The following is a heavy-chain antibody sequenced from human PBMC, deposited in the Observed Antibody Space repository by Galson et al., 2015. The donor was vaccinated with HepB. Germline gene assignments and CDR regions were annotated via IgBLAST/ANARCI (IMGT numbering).Heavy chain of an antibody. CDR2: INSDGSST. Sequence: SLRLSCAASGFTFSSYWMHWVRQAPGKGLVWVSRINSDGSSTSYADSVKGRFTISRDNAKNTLYLQMNSLRAEDTAVYYCAKEILIARYSTTSFPLDYWGQGTLVTVSS. J-gene: IGHJ4*02. D-gene: IGHD2/OR15-2a*01. V-gene: IGHV3-74*01. CDR3: AKEILIARYSTTSFPLDY. CDR1: GFTFSSYW.